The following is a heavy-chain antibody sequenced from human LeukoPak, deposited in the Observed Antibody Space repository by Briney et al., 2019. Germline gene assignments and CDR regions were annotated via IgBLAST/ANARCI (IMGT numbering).Heavy chain of an antibody. J-gene: IGHJ6*02. CDR2: IYYSGST. V-gene: IGHV4-59*01. CDR1: GGSISSYY. D-gene: IGHD6-6*01. Sequence: PSETLSLTCTVSGGSISSYYWGWIRQPPGKGLEWIGYIYYSGSTNYNPSLKSRVTISVDTSKNQFSLKLSSVTAADTAVYYCARDSGYSSSSGSYYYYGMDVWGQGTTVTVSS. CDR3: ARDSGYSSSSGSYYYYGMDV.